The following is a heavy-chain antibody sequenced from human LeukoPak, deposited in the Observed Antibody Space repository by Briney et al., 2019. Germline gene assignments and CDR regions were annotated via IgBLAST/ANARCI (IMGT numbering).Heavy chain of an antibody. Sequence: SETLSLTCAVYGGSFSGYYWGWIRQPPGRGLEWIGNIYHSGSTYYNPSLKSRVTISIDTSENQFSLRLSSVTAADTAVYYCARDGDYGVTSFDSWGQGSLVTVSS. CDR2: IYHSGST. D-gene: IGHD4-17*01. J-gene: IGHJ4*02. CDR3: ARDGDYGVTSFDS. CDR1: GGSFSGYY. V-gene: IGHV4-34*01.